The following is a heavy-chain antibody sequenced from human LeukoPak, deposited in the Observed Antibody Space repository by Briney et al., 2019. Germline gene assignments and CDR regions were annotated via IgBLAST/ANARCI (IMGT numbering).Heavy chain of an antibody. Sequence: PGGPLRLSCAASGFTVSDNYMSWVRQAPGKGLEWVSVMYSRGDTYYANSVKGRFTFSRDISKNTPYLQMDGLRNEDTAMYYCARDAPQVPAAGVLASWGQGTLVIVSS. CDR2: MYSRGDT. D-gene: IGHD6-13*01. J-gene: IGHJ5*02. V-gene: IGHV3-53*01. CDR1: GFTVSDNY. CDR3: ARDAPQVPAAGVLAS.